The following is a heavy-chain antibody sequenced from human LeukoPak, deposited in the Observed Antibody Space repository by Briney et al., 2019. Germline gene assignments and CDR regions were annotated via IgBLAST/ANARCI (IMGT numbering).Heavy chain of an antibody. D-gene: IGHD3-22*01. Sequence: SETLSLTCTVSGGSISSYYWSWIRQPPGKGLEWIGYIYYSGSTNYNPSLKSRVTISVDTSKNQFSLKLSSVTAADTAVYYCAREGYYDSSGSLYNWFDPWGQGTLVTVSS. V-gene: IGHV4-59*12. J-gene: IGHJ5*02. CDR1: GGSISSYY. CDR2: IYYSGST. CDR3: AREGYYDSSGSLYNWFDP.